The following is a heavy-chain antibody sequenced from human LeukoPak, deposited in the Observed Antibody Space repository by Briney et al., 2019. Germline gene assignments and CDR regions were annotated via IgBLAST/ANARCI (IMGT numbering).Heavy chain of an antibody. J-gene: IGHJ5*02. CDR2: ISSTTSHI. CDR1: GFIFSFYT. V-gene: IGHV3-21*01. Sequence: SGGSLRLSCAASGFIFSFYTMSWVRQSPGEGLEGLSSISSTTSHISYADSVKGRFTVSRDNAKNSVFLELDSRRADDTAVYYCARDGGSVGTNAVSFSSWGQGNLVTVSS. CDR3: ARDGGSVGTNAVSFSS. D-gene: IGHD1-26*01.